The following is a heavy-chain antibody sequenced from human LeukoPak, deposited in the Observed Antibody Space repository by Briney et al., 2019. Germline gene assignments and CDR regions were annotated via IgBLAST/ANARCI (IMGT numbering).Heavy chain of an antibody. CDR3: ARGATYAYYQDY. CDR2: IKYDASST. J-gene: IGHJ4*02. D-gene: IGHD1-26*01. V-gene: IGHV3-74*01. Sequence: PGGSLRLSCAASGFTFSIYGMHWVRHAPGKGLVWVSRIKYDASSTSYADSVKGRFTISRDNAKNTLYLQMNSLRAEDTAVYYCARGATYAYYQDYWGQGTLVTVSS. CDR1: GFTFSIYG.